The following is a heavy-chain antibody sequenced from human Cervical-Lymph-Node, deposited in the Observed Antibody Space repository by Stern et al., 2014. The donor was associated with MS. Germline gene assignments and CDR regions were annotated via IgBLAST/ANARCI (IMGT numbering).Heavy chain of an antibody. D-gene: IGHD2-2*01. CDR1: GGSIYNYY. Sequence: QLQLQESGTGLVKPSETLSLTCTVSGGSIYNYYWTWIRQPPGKGLEWIGHIDYSGSTNYNPSLESRVTMSVDSSKNEFSLILTSVTAADTAVYYCARALRNAYTWFDPWGQGTLVTVSS. CDR2: IDYSGST. J-gene: IGHJ5*01. V-gene: IGHV4-59*01. CDR3: ARALRNAYTWFDP.